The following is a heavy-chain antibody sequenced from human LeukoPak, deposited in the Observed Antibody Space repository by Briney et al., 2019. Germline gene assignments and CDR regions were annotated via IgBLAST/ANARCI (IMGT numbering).Heavy chain of an antibody. V-gene: IGHV4-59*12. CDR3: ARDKQSMVRRYFDY. D-gene: IGHD3-10*01. J-gene: IGHJ4*02. Sequence: SETLSLTCTVSGGSISSYYWSWIRQPPGKGLEWIGYIYYSGSTNYNPSLRSRVTISVDTSNNQFSLKLSSVTDADPAVYYCARDKQSMVRRYFDYWGQGTLVTVSS. CDR2: IYYSGST. CDR1: GGSISSYY.